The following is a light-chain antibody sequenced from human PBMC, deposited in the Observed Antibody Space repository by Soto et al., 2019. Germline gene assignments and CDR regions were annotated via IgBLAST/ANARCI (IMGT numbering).Light chain of an antibody. Sequence: EIVWTKSPATLSLSPGERATLSCRASQSVSSYLAWYQQTPGQAPRLLIYDPSNRATGIPARFSGSGSGTDFTLTISSLEPEDCAVDYFQQLSNWPITFGQGTRLVIK. CDR3: QQLSNWPIT. V-gene: IGKV3-11*01. J-gene: IGKJ5*01. CDR1: QSVSSY. CDR2: DPS.